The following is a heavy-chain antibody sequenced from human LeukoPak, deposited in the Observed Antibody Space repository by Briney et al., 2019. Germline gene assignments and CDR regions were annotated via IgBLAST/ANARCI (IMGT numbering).Heavy chain of an antibody. Sequence: RASVKVSCKASGYTFTSYGISWVRQAPGQGLEWLGIINPSGGRTTYGQNFQGRVTMTRDTSTSTVYMELSSLRSEDTAVYYCARGSRFLDYWGQGTLVTVSS. CDR1: GYTFTSYG. D-gene: IGHD3-3*01. CDR2: INPSGGRT. V-gene: IGHV1-46*01. J-gene: IGHJ4*02. CDR3: ARGSRFLDY.